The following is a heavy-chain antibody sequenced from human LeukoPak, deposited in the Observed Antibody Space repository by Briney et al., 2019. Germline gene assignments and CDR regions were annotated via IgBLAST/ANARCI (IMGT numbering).Heavy chain of an antibody. CDR3: ARVPRRIDYHDSSSSLQPYFDY. V-gene: IGHV4-4*07. J-gene: IGHJ4*02. D-gene: IGHD3-22*01. CDR1: GGPISSYY. CDR2: IYTSGST. Sequence: SETLSLTCTVSGGPISSYYWSWIRQPAGKGLEWIGRIYTSGSTNYNPSLKSRVTMSVDTSNNQFSLKLSSVTAADTAVYYCARVPRRIDYHDSSSSLQPYFDYWGQGTLVTVSS.